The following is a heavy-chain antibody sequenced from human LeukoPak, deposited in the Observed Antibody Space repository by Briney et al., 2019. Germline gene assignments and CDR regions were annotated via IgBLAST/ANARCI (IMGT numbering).Heavy chain of an antibody. CDR2: IYYSGST. V-gene: IGHV4-59*02. D-gene: IGHD3-22*01. Sequence: SVTLSLTCTVSGGSVSSYYWSWIRQPPEKGLEWIGYIYYSGSTSYNPSLKSRVSISVDTSNNQFSLKLTSVTAADTAVYYCARVRRSGSYPSYFDYWGQGTLVTVSS. CDR1: GGSVSSYY. J-gene: IGHJ4*02. CDR3: ARVRRSGSYPSYFDY.